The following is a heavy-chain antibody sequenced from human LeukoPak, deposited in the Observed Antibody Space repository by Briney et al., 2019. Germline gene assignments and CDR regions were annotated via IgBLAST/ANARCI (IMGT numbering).Heavy chain of an antibody. CDR1: GFTVSTNF. D-gene: IGHD4-11*01. CDR3: ARTRVDTTTFDYFDY. V-gene: IGHV3-53*01. J-gene: IGHJ4*02. Sequence: GGSLRLSCVVSGFTVSTNFMSWVRQAPGERLEWVSVIYSGGSTYYADSVKGRFTISRDNSKTTLYLQMNSLRAEDTAVYYCARTRVDTTTFDYFDYWGQGTLVTVSS. CDR2: IYSGGST.